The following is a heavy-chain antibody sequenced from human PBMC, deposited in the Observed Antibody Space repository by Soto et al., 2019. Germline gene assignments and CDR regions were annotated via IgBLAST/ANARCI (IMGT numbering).Heavy chain of an antibody. CDR3: TRDVGDYVPYYFDY. CDR1: GFTFGDYA. D-gene: IGHD4-17*01. J-gene: IGHJ4*02. CDR2: IRSKAYGGTT. Sequence: HPGGSLRLSCTASGFTFGDYAMSWFRQAPGKGLEWVGFIRSKAYGGTTEYAASVKGRFTISRDDSKSIAYLQMNSLKTEDTAVYYCTRDVGDYVPYYFDYWGQGTLVTVSS. V-gene: IGHV3-49*03.